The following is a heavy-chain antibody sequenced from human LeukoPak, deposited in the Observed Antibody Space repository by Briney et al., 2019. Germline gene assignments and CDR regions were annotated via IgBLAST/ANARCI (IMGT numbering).Heavy chain of an antibody. V-gene: IGHV3-23*01. J-gene: IGHJ4*02. CDR1: GFTFSNYA. D-gene: IGHD3-9*01. CDR2: IGGSGGST. CDR3: AKDVFELYDIYDH. Sequence: PGGSLRLSCTASGFTFSNYAMSWVRQAPGKGLEWVSAIGGSGGSTFNADSVKGRFTISRDNSKNTLYLQMNSLRAEDTAVYYCAKDVFELYDIYDHWGQGTLVTVSS.